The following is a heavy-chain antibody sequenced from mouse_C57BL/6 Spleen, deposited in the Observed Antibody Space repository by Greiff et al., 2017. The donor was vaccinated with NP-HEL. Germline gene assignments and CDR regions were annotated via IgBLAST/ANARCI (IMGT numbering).Heavy chain of an antibody. CDR3: ARSDYNAMDY. Sequence: EVQLQQSGAELVKPGASVKLSCTASGFNIKDYYMHLVKQRTEPGLEWIGRIDPEDGETKYAPKFQGKATIPADTSSKTAFLQLISLTSEDTTVYYYARSDYNAMDYWGEGTSVTV. D-gene: IGHD2-12*01. J-gene: IGHJ4*01. CDR2: IDPEDGET. V-gene: IGHV14-2*01. CDR1: GFNIKDYY.